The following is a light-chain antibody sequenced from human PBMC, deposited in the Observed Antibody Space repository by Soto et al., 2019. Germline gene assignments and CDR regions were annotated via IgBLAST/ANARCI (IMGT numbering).Light chain of an antibody. CDR2: AAS. CDR3: QQSYSGPLT. V-gene: IGKV1-39*01. Sequence: DIQMTQSPSSLSASVGDRVPITCRASQTISTYLNWYKQKTGKAPKVLIYAASSLQSGVPSRFSGIGSGTDFTLSISSLQPEDFATYYCQQSYSGPLTFGGGTKVDIK. J-gene: IGKJ4*01. CDR1: QTISTY.